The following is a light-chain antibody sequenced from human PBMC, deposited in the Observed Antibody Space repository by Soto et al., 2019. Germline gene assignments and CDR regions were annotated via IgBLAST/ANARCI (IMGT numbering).Light chain of an antibody. CDR2: AES. Sequence: DIQMTQSPTSLSASVGDEVTITCRASHTIITYLNWYQLTPGKPPRILIYAESTLQSGVPSRLSGSGSETELSLTIRALQPEDCATYCCQVLRRYLLTFCGG. J-gene: IGKJ4*01. CDR3: QVLRRYLLT. V-gene: IGKV1-39*01. CDR1: HTIITY.